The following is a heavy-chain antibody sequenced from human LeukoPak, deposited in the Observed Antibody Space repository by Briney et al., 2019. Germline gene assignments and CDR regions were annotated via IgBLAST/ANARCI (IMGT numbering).Heavy chain of an antibody. D-gene: IGHD3-16*01. CDR1: GYTFTSYD. J-gene: IGHJ1*01. CDR2: MNPNSGYS. CDR3: ARGQGGH. V-gene: IGHV1-8*03. Sequence: ASVKVSCKASGYTFTSYDINWVRQATGQGLEWMGWMNPNSGYSGYAQEFQGRVTVTWNTSISTAYMELSSLRSEDTAVYYCARGQGGHWGQGTLVTVSS.